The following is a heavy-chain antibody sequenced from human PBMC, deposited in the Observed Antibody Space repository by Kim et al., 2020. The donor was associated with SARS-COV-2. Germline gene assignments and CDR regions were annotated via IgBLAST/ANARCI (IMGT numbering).Heavy chain of an antibody. D-gene: IGHD3-10*01. CDR3: ARVLLWFGELSSDLNWFDP. V-gene: IGHV1-18*01. CDR1: GYTFTSYG. Sequence: ASVKVSCKASGYTFTSYGISWVRQAPGQGLEWMGWISAYNGNTNYAQKLQGRVTMTTDTSTSTAYMELRSLRSDDTAVYYCARVLLWFGELSSDLNWFDPWGQGTWSPSPQ. J-gene: IGHJ5*02. CDR2: ISAYNGNT.